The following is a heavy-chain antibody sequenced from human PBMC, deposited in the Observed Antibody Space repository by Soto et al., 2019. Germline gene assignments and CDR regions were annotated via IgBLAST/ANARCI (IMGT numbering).Heavy chain of an antibody. CDR3: ARHENGGTYPLDN. Sequence: SETLSLTCSVSGASISSYFWSWIRQPPGKGLEWIAYIHYTGNINYNPSLKSRITISVDTSKNQFALKVASVTAADTAVYYCARHENGGTYPLDNWGQGILVTVSS. J-gene: IGHJ4*02. CDR1: GASISSYF. V-gene: IGHV4-59*08. CDR2: IHYTGNI. D-gene: IGHD1-26*01.